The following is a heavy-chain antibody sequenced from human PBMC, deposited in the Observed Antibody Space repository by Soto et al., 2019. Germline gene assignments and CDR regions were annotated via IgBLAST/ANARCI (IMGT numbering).Heavy chain of an antibody. V-gene: IGHV1-2*02. CDR3: ARYRPRDLGGFDY. J-gene: IGHJ4*02. CDR2: INPNSGGT. CDR1: GYTFTGYY. Sequence: ASVKVSCKASGYTFTGYYMHWVRQAPGQGLEWMGWINPNSGGTNYAQKFQGRVTMTRDTSISTAYMELSRLRSDDTAVYYCARYRPRDLGGFDYWGQGTLVTVSS. D-gene: IGHD2-15*01.